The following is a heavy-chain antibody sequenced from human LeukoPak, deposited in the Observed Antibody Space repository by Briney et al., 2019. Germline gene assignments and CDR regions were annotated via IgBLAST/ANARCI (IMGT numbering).Heavy chain of an antibody. CDR1: GFSLSTSGMC. CDR3: ARIYRYCSTTSCYVPDY. CDR2: IDWDDDK. Sequence: SGPTLVNPTQTLTLTCSFSGFSLSTSGMCVSWIRQPPGKALEWRARIDWDDDKYYSTSLKTRLTISKGTSKNQVVLTMTNMDPVDTATYYCARIYRYCSTTSCYVPDYWGQGTLVTVSS. D-gene: IGHD2-2*01. J-gene: IGHJ4*02. V-gene: IGHV2-70*11.